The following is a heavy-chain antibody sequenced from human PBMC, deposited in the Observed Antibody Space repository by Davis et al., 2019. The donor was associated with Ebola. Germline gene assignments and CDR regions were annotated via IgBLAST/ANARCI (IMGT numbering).Heavy chain of an antibody. CDR1: GFTFSSYS. CDR3: ARGKRYYYYYGMDV. Sequence: GESLKISCAASGFTFSSYSMNWVRQAPGKGLEWVSSISSSSSYIYYADSVKGRFTISRDNAKNSLYLQMNSLRAEDTAVYYCARGKRYYYYYGMDVWGQGTTVTVSS. CDR2: ISSSSSYI. V-gene: IGHV3-21*01. J-gene: IGHJ6*02.